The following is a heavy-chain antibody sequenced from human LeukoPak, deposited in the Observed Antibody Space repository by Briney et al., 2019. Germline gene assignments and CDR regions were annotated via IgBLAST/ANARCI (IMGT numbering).Heavy chain of an antibody. V-gene: IGHV3-48*03. CDR2: ISSSGSTI. CDR1: GFTFSSYE. D-gene: IGHD6-19*01. J-gene: IGHJ3*02. Sequence: PGGSLRLSCAASGFTFSSYEMNWVRQAPGKGLEWVSYISSSGSTIYYADSVKGRFTISRDSAKNSLYLQMNSLRAEDTAVYYCARESSAGAFDIWGQGTMVTVSS. CDR3: ARESSAGAFDI.